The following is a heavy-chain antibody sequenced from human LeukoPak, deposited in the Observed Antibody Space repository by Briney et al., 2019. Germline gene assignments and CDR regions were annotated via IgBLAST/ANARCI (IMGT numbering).Heavy chain of an antibody. CDR1: GYTFTGYY. D-gene: IGHD3-3*01. V-gene: IGHV1-18*04. J-gene: IGHJ6*02. CDR2: ISAYNGNT. Sequence: ASVKVSCKASGYTFTGYYMHWVRQAPGQGLEWMGWISAYNGNTNYAQKLQGRVTMTTDTSTSTAYMELRSLRSDDTAVYYCARVRAIFGVVIELSYGMDVWGQGTTVTVSS. CDR3: ARVRAIFGVVIELSYGMDV.